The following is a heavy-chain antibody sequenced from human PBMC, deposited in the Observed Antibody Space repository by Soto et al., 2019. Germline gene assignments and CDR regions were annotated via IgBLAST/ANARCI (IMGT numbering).Heavy chain of an antibody. CDR2: IYYSGST. J-gene: IGHJ4*02. D-gene: IGHD2-15*01. V-gene: IGHV4-59*01. CDR3: ARAGAATLSDY. CDR1: GGSIINYY. Sequence: PSETLSLTCTVSGGSIINYYLSWIRQPPGKGLEWIGYIYYSGSTNYNPSLKSRVTISVDTSKNQFSLKLSSVTAADTAVYYCARAGAATLSDYWGQGTLVTVSS.